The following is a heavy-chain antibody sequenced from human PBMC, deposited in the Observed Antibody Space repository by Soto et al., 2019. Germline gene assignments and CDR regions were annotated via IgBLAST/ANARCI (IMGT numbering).Heavy chain of an antibody. J-gene: IGHJ6*02. Sequence: ASVKVSCKASGYTFTSYCSSWVLQAPGEGLEWMGWISAYNGNTNYAQKLQGRVTMTTDTSTSTAYMELRSLRSDDTAVYYCARDPGTVAGTNYYYYGMDVWGQGTTVTVSS. CDR3: ARDPGTVAGTNYYYYGMDV. V-gene: IGHV1-18*01. CDR2: ISAYNGNT. D-gene: IGHD6-19*01. CDR1: GYTFTSYC.